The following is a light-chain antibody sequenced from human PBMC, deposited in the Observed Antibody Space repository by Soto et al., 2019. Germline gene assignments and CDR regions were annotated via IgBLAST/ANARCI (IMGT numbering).Light chain of an antibody. J-gene: IGLJ1*01. V-gene: IGLV2-8*01. CDR3: CSYAGSNNLKV. Sequence: QSVLTQPPSASGSPGQSVTISCTGTSSDVGGYNYVSWYQQHPGKAPKLMIYEVTKRPSGVPDRFSGSKSGNTASLTVSGLQAEDEADYNCCSYAGSNNLKVFGTGTKVTVL. CDR2: EVT. CDR1: SSDVGGYNY.